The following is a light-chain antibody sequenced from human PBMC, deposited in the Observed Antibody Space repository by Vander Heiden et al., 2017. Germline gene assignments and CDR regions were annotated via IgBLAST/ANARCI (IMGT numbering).Light chain of an antibody. J-gene: IGLJ3*02. Sequence: QSVLTQPPSASETPGQRVSISCAGRSSNNGSHTVNWYQQYPGAAPKLLIYLDHRRPSGVADRFSGSKSGTSASLAISGLQYEDEADYYCAVRDDNLRAVVFGGGTKLTVL. V-gene: IGLV1-44*01. CDR2: LDH. CDR1: SSNNGSHT. CDR3: AVRDDNLRAVV.